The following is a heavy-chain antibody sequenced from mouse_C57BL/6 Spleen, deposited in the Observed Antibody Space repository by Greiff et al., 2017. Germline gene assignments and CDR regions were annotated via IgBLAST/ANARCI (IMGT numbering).Heavy chain of an antibody. CDR3: AREDGNYWYFDV. D-gene: IGHD2-1*01. Sequence: EVNVVESGGGLVKPGGSLKLSCAASGFTFSSYAMSWVRQTPEKRLEWVATISDGGSYTYYPDNVKGRFTISRDNAKNNLYLQMSHLKSEDTAMYYCAREDGNYWYFDVWGTGTTVTVSS. CDR2: ISDGGSYT. V-gene: IGHV5-4*01. J-gene: IGHJ1*03. CDR1: GFTFSSYA.